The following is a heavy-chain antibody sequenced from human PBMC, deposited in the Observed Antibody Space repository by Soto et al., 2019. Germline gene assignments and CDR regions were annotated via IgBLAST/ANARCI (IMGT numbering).Heavy chain of an antibody. Sequence: QLQLQESGPGLVKPSETLSLTCTVSGGSISSSSYYWGWIRQPPGKGLEWIGSIYYSGSTYYNPSLKSRVTISVDTSKTQFSLKLSSVTAADTAVYYCARHPGNIAARTADYYYYMDVWGKGTTVTVSS. D-gene: IGHD6-6*01. CDR3: ARHPGNIAARTADYYYYMDV. CDR1: GGSISSSSYY. CDR2: IYYSGST. V-gene: IGHV4-39*01. J-gene: IGHJ6*03.